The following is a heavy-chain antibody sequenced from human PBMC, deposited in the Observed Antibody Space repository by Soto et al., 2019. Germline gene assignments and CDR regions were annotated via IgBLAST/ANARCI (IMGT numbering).Heavy chain of an antibody. CDR3: ARMYSSGSGWFHP. D-gene: IGHD6-19*01. CDR1: GYSITAGGYY. Sequence: SETLYLTCFVSGYSITAGGYYWSWIRHHPGKGLEWIGSFYSSGSIIYNPSLRSRVSISGDTSSNQFSMSLTSVTAADTARYYCARMYSSGSGWFHPWGQGTLVTVS. V-gene: IGHV4-31*03. CDR2: FYSSGSI. J-gene: IGHJ5*02.